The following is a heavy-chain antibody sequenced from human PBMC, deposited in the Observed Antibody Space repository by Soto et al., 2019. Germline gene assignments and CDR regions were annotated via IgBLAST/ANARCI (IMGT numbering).Heavy chain of an antibody. CDR2: VSAYTGET. V-gene: IGHV1-18*04. J-gene: IGHJ3*02. Sequence: QVQLVQSGPEVKKPGASVKLSCKASGYIFTSYTVTWVRQAPGQGLEWKGWVSAYTGETQYAQRFHGTVTMTTNTSTSTAYMEMRSLKSDDTAVYYCARGGNWNYVGAFDIWGQGTMVTVSS. D-gene: IGHD1-7*01. CDR1: GYIFTSYT. CDR3: ARGGNWNYVGAFDI.